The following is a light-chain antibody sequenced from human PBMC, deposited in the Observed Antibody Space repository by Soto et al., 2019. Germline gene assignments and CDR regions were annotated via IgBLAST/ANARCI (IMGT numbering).Light chain of an antibody. CDR1: QSVRSNF. V-gene: IGKV3-20*01. J-gene: IGKJ5*01. CDR2: GAS. Sequence: EIVLTQSPGTLSLSPGERATLSCRASQSVRSNFLAWYQQKPGQAPRLLIYGASNRATGIPDRFSGSGSGTDFTLTISRLEPEDFAVYYCQQYGSSPMTFGQGTRLEIK. CDR3: QQYGSSPMT.